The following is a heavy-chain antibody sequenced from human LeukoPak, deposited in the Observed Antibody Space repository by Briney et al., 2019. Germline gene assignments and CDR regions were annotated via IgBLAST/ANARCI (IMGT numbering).Heavy chain of an antibody. J-gene: IGHJ4*02. Sequence: PGGSLTLSCTASGFTLGDYAMSWVRQAPGKGLEWVGFIRTKAYGGTTEYAASVKGRFTISRDDSKSIAYLQMNSLKAEDTAVYYCTRGDCSSTSCYAYYWGQGTLVTVSS. V-gene: IGHV3-49*04. D-gene: IGHD2-2*01. CDR3: TRGDCSSTSCYAYY. CDR1: GFTLGDYA. CDR2: IRTKAYGGTT.